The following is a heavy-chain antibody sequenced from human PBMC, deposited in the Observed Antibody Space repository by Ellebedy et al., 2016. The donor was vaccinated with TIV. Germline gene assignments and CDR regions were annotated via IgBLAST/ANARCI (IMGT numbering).Heavy chain of an antibody. V-gene: IGHV5-51*01. D-gene: IGHD1-20*01. J-gene: IGHJ3*02. CDR1: GYSFTSYW. CDR3: ARLGNWNDGAFDI. CDR2: IYPGDSDT. Sequence: GESLKISCKGSGYSFTSYWIGWVRQMPGKGLEWMGIIYPGDSDTRYSPSFQGQVTISAEKSISTAYLQWSSMKASDTAMYYCARLGNWNDGAFDIWGQGTMVTVSS.